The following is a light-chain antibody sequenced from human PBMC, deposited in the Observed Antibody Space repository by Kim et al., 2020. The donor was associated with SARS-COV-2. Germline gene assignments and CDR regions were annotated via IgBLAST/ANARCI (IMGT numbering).Light chain of an antibody. CDR3: SSYTSSSTPV. CDR1: SSDVGGYNY. CDR2: DVS. V-gene: IGLV2-14*03. Sequence: GLSITISCTGTSSDVGGYNYVSWYQQHPGKAPTLMIYDVSNRPSGVSNRFSGSKSGNTASLTISGLQAEDEADYYCSSYTSSSTPVFGGGTKLTVL. J-gene: IGLJ3*02.